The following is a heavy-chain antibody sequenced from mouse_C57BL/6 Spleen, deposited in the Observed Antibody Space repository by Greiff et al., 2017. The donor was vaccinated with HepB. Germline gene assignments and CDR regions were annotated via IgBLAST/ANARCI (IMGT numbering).Heavy chain of an antibody. CDR2: ISSGGSYT. J-gene: IGHJ2*01. V-gene: IGHV5-6*01. CDR1: GFTFSSYG. CDR3: ARHEDTTVVAHFDY. Sequence: EVQLVESGGDLVKPGGSLKLSCAASGFTFSSYGMSWVRQTPDKRLEWVATISSGGSYTYYPDSVKGRFTISRDNAKNTLYLQMSSLKSEDTAMYYCARHEDTTVVAHFDYWGQGTTLTVSS. D-gene: IGHD1-1*01.